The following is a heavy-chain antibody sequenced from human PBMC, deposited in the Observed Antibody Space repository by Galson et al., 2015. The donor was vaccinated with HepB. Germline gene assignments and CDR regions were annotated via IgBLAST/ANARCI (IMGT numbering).Heavy chain of an antibody. CDR1: GGSFSGYY. CDR3: ARTDLYAYDYYYYYSMDV. D-gene: IGHD2-8*01. V-gene: IGHV4-59*08. Sequence: SETLSLTCAVYGGSFSGYYWTWIRQALGEGLEWIGFIHYSGNTNYNPSLKSRVTISLDTSKNQFSLKLTSVTAADTAVYYCARTDLYAYDYYYYYSMDVWGKGTTLTVSS. CDR2: IHYSGNT. J-gene: IGHJ6*03.